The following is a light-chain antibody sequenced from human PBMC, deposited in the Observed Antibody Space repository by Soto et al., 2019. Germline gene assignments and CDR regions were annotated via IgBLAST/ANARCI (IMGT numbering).Light chain of an antibody. CDR1: QSVSSN. J-gene: IGKJ4*01. V-gene: IGKV3-15*01. Sequence: EIVLTQSPATLSVSPGERATFSCRASQSVSSNLAWYQQKPGPAPRLLIYGASTRATGIPARFSGSGSGTEFTLTISSLQSEDFAVYYCQQDNNWPRALTFGGGTKVEIK. CDR3: QQDNNWPRALT. CDR2: GAS.